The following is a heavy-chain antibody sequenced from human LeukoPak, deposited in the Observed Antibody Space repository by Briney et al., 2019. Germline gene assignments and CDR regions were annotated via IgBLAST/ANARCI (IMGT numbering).Heavy chain of an antibody. J-gene: IGHJ4*02. CDR1: GFTFSSYG. CDR2: IWYDGSNK. V-gene: IGHV3-33*01. CDR3: ARDVYDSSGYYSGY. D-gene: IGHD3-22*01. Sequence: PGGSLRLSCAVSGFTFSSYGMHCVRQAPGKGLEWVAVIWYDGSNKYYADSVKGRFTIYRDNSKNTLYIKMNSLRAEDTAVYYCARDVYDSSGYYSGYWGQGTLVTVSS.